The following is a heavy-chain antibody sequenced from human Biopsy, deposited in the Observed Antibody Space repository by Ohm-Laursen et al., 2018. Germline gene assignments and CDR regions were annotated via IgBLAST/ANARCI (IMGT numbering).Heavy chain of an antibody. CDR1: GFTFSDYA. V-gene: IGHV3-30*18. CDR3: AKDVAGWRYRSGFRIVYFFDY. J-gene: IGHJ4*02. D-gene: IGHD5-18*01. CDR2: SSYDGSNT. Sequence: SLRLSCTASGFTFSDYALHWVRQAPGKGPEWVAVSSYDGSNTYHADSVRGRFTISRDNSKNTLYLQMNSLTTEDTASYYCAKDVAGWRYRSGFRIVYFFDYWGQGTLVTVSS.